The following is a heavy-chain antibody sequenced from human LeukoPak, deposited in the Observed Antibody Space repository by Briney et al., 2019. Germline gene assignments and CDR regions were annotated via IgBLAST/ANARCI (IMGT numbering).Heavy chain of an antibody. D-gene: IGHD3-22*01. CDR2: ISSSSSYI. V-gene: IGHV3-21*01. CDR1: GFTFSSYS. CDR3: ARDGDYYDSRGDAFDI. Sequence: GGSLRLSCAASGFTFSSYSMNWVRQAPGKGLEWVSSISSSSSYIYYADSVKGRFTISRDNAKNSLYLQMNSLRAEDTAVYYCARDGDYYDSRGDAFDIWGQGAMVTVSS. J-gene: IGHJ3*02.